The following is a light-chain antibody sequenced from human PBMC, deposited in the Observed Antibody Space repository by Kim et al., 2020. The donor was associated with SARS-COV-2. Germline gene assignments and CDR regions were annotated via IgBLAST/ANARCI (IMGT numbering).Light chain of an antibody. CDR1: SSNIAANY. CDR3: GTWDSSLSAVV. J-gene: IGLJ3*02. CDR2: DNN. Sequence: QSVLTQPPSVSAAPGQKVNISCSGSSSNIAANYVSWYQQFPRTAPKLLIFDNNRRPSGIPDRFSGAKSGTSATLGIIGLQTGDEADYYCGTWDSSLSAVVFGGGTQLTVL. V-gene: IGLV1-51*01.